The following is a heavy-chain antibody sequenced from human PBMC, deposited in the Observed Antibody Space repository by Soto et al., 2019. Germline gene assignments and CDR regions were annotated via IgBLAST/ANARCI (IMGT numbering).Heavy chain of an antibody. CDR2: IYNNGGT. V-gene: IGHV4-59*01. Sequence: SETLSLTCTVSGGSISSNPWGWIRQPPGKGLEWIGYIYNNGGTNYNPSLKSRVTISLDTSKDRFSLKLSSVTPADTAVYFCARQITGTDSLDYWGQGTLVTVSS. D-gene: IGHD1-7*01. CDR1: GGSISSNP. J-gene: IGHJ4*02. CDR3: ARQITGTDSLDY.